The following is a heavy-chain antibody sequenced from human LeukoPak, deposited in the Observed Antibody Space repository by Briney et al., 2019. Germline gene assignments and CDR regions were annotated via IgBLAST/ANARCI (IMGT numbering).Heavy chain of an antibody. J-gene: IGHJ3*02. CDR3: ATGTTVTTWGAFDI. V-gene: IGHV1-24*01. D-gene: IGHD4-17*01. Sequence: ASVKVSCKVSVYTLTELSMHVVRQAPGKGLEWMGGIHPEDGETIYAQKFQGRVTMTEDTSTDTAYMELRSLRSEDTGVYYCATGTTVTTWGAFDIWGQGTMVTVSS. CDR1: VYTLTELS. CDR2: IHPEDGET.